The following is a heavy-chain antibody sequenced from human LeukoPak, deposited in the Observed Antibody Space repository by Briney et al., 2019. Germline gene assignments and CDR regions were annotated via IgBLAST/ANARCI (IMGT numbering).Heavy chain of an antibody. CDR2: IYTSGST. V-gene: IGHV4-4*07. J-gene: IGHJ4*02. D-gene: IGHD6-19*01. CDR3: AREGSSGWTPFDY. CDR1: GGSISSYY. Sequence: SETLSLTCTVSGGSISSYYWSWIRQPAGKGLEWIGRIYTSGSTNYSPSLKSRVTISVDKSKNQFSLKLSSVTAADTAVYYCAREGSSGWTPFDYWGQGTLVTVSS.